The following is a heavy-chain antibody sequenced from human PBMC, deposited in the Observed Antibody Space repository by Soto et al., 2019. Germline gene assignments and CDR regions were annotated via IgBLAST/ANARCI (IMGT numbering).Heavy chain of an antibody. CDR1: GYAFTTYG. D-gene: IGHD2-15*01. CDR3: ARGWYGDY. J-gene: IGHJ4*02. V-gene: IGHV1-18*01. CDR2: ISAHNGNT. Sequence: QVHLVQSGAEVKKPGASVKVSCKGSGYAFTTYGITWVRQAPGQGLEWMGWISAHNGNTNYPQKLQGRVTVTRDTSTSTAYMELMRLRSDDTAVYYCARGWYGDYWGQGALVTVSS.